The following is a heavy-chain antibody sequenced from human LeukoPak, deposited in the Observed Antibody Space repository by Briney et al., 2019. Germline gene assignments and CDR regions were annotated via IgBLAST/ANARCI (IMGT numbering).Heavy chain of an antibody. CDR3: ARYPRLTSAGSTAFDI. CDR1: RFTFTNYW. J-gene: IGHJ3*02. CDR2: VNYDGSEK. V-gene: IGHV3-7*01. Sequence: GGSLRLSCAASRFTFTNYWMDWVRQAPGKGLEWVANVNYDGSEKNYVDSVKGRFTISRDNAKNSLFLQMNSLSAEDTAVYYCARYPRLTSAGSTAFDIWGQGTMVTVSS. D-gene: IGHD6-13*01.